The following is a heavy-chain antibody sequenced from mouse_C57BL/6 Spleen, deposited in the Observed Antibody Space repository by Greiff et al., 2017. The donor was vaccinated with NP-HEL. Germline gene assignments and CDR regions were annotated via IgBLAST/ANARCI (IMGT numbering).Heavy chain of an antibody. J-gene: IGHJ1*03. CDR3: AREGDYGRSFWYFDV. CDR1: GFTFSDYY. D-gene: IGHD1-1*01. Sequence: EVKLMESEGGLVQPGSSMKLSCTASGFTFSDYYMAWVRPVPEKGLEWVANINYDGSSTYYLDSLKSRFIISRDNAKNMRYLKMSSRKSEDTARYYCAREGDYGRSFWYFDVWGTGTTVTVSS. V-gene: IGHV5-16*01. CDR2: INYDGSST.